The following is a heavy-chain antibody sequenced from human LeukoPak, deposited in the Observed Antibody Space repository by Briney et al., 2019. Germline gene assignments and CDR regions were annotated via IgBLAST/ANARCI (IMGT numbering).Heavy chain of an antibody. CDR2: INHSGST. Sequence: SETLSLTCAVYGGSFSGYYWSWIRQPPGKGLEWIGEINHSGSTNYNPSLKSRVTISVDTSRNQFSLKLSSVTAADTAVYYCARGPLRGVVITAWGQGTLVTVSS. D-gene: IGHD3-3*01. V-gene: IGHV4-34*01. CDR1: GGSFSGYY. CDR3: ARGPLRGVVITA. J-gene: IGHJ4*02.